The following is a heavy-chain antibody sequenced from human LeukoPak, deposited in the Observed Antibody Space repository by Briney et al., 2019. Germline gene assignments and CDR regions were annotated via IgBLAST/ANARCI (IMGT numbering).Heavy chain of an antibody. V-gene: IGHV4-34*01. CDR2: INHSGST. CDR1: GGSFSGYY. CDR3: ARLNRYCSGGSCYSGMDYYYYMDV. J-gene: IGHJ6*03. Sequence: SETLSLTCAVYGGSFSGYYWSWIRQPPGKGLEWIGEINHSGSTNYNPSLKSRVTISVDTSKNQFSLKLSSVTAADTAVYYCARLNRYCSGGSCYSGMDYYYYMDVWGKGTTVTISS. D-gene: IGHD2-15*01.